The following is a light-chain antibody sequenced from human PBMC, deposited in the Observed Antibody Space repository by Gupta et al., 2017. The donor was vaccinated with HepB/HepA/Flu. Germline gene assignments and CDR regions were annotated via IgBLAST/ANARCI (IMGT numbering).Light chain of an antibody. J-gene: IGLJ1*01. CDR1: SSNIGTNY. Sequence: QSVLTQPPSASETPGQRVTISCSGSSSNIGTNYVYWFQHLPGTAPKLLIYRNNQRPSGVPDRFSGSKSGTSAPLAISGLRSEDEADYYCAAWDDSLSGYVFAAGTKVTVL. V-gene: IGLV1-47*01. CDR3: AAWDDSLSGYV. CDR2: RNN.